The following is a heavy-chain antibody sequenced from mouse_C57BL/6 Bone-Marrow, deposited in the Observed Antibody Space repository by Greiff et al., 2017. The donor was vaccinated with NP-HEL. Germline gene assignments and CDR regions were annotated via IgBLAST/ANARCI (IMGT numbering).Heavy chain of an antibody. J-gene: IGHJ4*01. CDR2: IYPRSGNT. CDR3: AGEDGYYAMDY. Sequence: VQLQESGAELARPGASVKLSCKASGYTFTSYGISWVKQRTGQGLEWIGEIYPRSGNTYYNEKFKGKATLTADKSSSTAYMELRSLTSEDSAVYFCAGEDGYYAMDYWGQGTSVTVSS. V-gene: IGHV1-81*01. CDR1: GYTFTSYG. D-gene: IGHD2-3*01.